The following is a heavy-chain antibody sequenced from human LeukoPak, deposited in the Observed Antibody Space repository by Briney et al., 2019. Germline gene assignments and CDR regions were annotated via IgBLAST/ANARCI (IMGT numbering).Heavy chain of an antibody. CDR1: GFIFSHYG. CDR2: ISYDGSNK. J-gene: IGHJ4*02. CDR3: AKSVVPAAIDY. D-gene: IGHD2-2*02. V-gene: IGHV3-30*18. Sequence: GGSLRLSCEASGFIFSHYGMHWVRQAPGKGLEWVAVISYDGSNKYYADSVKGRFTISRDNSKNTLYLQMNSLRAEDTAVYYCAKSVVPAAIDYWGQGTLVTVSS.